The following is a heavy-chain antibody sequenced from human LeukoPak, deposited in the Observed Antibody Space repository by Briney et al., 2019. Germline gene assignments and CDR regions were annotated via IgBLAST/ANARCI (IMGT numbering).Heavy chain of an antibody. D-gene: IGHD3-22*01. CDR3: ARHRYYYDSSGYPGD. V-gene: IGHV4-39*01. Sequence: WVRQAPGKGLEWIGSIYYSGSTYYNPSLKSRVTISVDTSKNQFPLKLSSVTAADTAVYYCARHRYYYDSSGYPGDWGQGTLVTVSS. CDR2: IYYSGST. J-gene: IGHJ4*02.